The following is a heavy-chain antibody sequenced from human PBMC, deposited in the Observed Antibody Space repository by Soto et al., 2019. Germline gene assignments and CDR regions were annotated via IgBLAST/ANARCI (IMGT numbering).Heavy chain of an antibody. CDR2: IYPGDSDT. D-gene: IGHD1-1*01. CDR3: ASQKTVIRGPLSSNWFDP. Sequence: NPGESLKISCKVYGYTFTDYWIGWVRQMPGKGLELIGLIYPGDSDTRYSPSFQGRVTISADKSISTAFLQWSSLRASDTAMYYCASQKTVIRGPLSSNWFDPWGQGTLVTVSS. V-gene: IGHV5-51*01. J-gene: IGHJ5*02. CDR1: GYTFTDYW.